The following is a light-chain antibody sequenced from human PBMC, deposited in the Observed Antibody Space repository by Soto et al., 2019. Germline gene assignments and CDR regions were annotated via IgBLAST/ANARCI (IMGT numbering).Light chain of an antibody. J-gene: IGLJ1*01. V-gene: IGLV1-40*01. CDR1: ISNIGAGYD. Sequence: QSVLTQPPSVSGAPGQRVTISCTGSISNIGAGYDVHWYQQLPGTAPKLLIYGNSNRPSGVPDRFSGSKSGTSASLAITGLHAEDEADYYCPSYDSSLSGFVFGTGTKLTVL. CDR3: PSYDSSLSGFV. CDR2: GNS.